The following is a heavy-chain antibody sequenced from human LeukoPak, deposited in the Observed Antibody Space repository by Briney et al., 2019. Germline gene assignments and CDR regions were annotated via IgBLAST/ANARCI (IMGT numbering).Heavy chain of an antibody. CDR2: MFHTGST. CDR1: GDSISSGDW. Sequence: SETLSLTCAVSGDSISSGDWWTWIRQSPGKGLEWIGEMFHTGSTNYNPSLKSRVTISVDTSKNQFSLKLSSVTAADTAVYYCARWGPGYSSSWYGGWFDPWGQGTLVTVSS. V-gene: IGHV4-4*02. J-gene: IGHJ5*02. D-gene: IGHD6-13*01. CDR3: ARWGPGYSSSWYGGWFDP.